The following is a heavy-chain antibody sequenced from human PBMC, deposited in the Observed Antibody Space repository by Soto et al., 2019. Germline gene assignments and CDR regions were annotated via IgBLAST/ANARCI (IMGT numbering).Heavy chain of an antibody. Sequence: QVQLVESGGGVVQPGRSLRLSCAASGFTFSSYAMHWVRQAPGKGLEWVAVISYDGSNKYYADSVKGRFTISRDNSKNTLNQQMNSLRAEDTAVYYCARGEADFSDYGDYGVGYWGQGTLVTVSS. J-gene: IGHJ4*02. D-gene: IGHD4-17*01. CDR2: ISYDGSNK. CDR1: GFTFSSYA. V-gene: IGHV3-30-3*01. CDR3: ARGEADFSDYGDYGVGY.